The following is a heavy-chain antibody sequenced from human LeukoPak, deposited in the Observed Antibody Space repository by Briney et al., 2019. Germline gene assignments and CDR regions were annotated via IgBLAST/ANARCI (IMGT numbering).Heavy chain of an antibody. V-gene: IGHV4-39*01. CDR3: ARHVDRVDWYFDL. Sequence: SETLSHTCPVCRGSISSSSYYWGWTRHPPGKGLEWLWSIYYSGSTYYNPSLKRRVTISVDPSNTQFSLKLTSVTAADTAVYYCARHVDRVDWYFDLWGRGTLVTVSS. J-gene: IGHJ2*01. CDR1: RGSISSSSYY. D-gene: IGHD1-14*01. CDR2: IYYSGST.